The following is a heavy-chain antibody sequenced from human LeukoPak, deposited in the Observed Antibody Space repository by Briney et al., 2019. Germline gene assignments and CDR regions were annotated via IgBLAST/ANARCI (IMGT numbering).Heavy chain of an antibody. Sequence: GGSLRLSCAASVFTSDDYVITWVRQAPGPGVECVSSISSSSSYISYADSVKGRFTISSDNAKNSLYLQMNSLRAEDTAVYYCARDQWEPSLDAFDIWGQGTMVTVSS. V-gene: IGHV3-21*01. J-gene: IGHJ3*02. CDR1: VFTSDDYV. D-gene: IGHD1-26*01. CDR3: ARDQWEPSLDAFDI. CDR2: ISSSSSYI.